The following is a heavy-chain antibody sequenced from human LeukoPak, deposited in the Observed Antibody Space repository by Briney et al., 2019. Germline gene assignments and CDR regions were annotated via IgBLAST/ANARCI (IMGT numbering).Heavy chain of an antibody. Sequence: GGSLRLSCAASGFTFSSYGIHWVRQAPGKGLEWVAFIRYDGSNKYYADSVKGRFTISRDNAKNSLYLQMNSLRAEDTAVYYCAREGIAARRGAFDIWGQGAMVTVSS. CDR1: GFTFSSYG. J-gene: IGHJ3*02. CDR3: AREGIAARRGAFDI. V-gene: IGHV3-30*02. D-gene: IGHD6-6*01. CDR2: IRYDGSNK.